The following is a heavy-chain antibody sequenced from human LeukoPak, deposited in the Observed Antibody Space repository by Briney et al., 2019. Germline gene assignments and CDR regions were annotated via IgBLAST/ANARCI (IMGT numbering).Heavy chain of an antibody. CDR2: IIPIFGTA. V-gene: IGHV1-69*05. CDR3: ARVAPGQLGVLDWFDP. D-gene: IGHD6-6*01. J-gene: IGHJ5*02. CDR1: GGTFSSYA. Sequence: SVKVSCKASGGTFSSYAISWVRRAPGQGLEWMGGIIPIFGTANYAQKFQGRVTITTDESTSTAYMELSSLRSEDTAVYYCARVAPGQLGVLDWFDPWGQGTLVTVSS.